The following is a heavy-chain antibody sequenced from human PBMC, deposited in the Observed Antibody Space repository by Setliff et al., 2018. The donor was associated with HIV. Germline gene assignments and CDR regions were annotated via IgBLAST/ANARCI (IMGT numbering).Heavy chain of an antibody. J-gene: IGHJ5*02. Sequence: GASVKVSCKGSGYAFVTYAMHWVRQAPGQRLEWMGWINAGTGDIEYSQKFQGRFTISRDNAKNLLYLQMNNLRAEDTAVYYCARDHPICTGGTCYHNWFDPWGQGTLVTVSS. CDR1: GYAFVTYA. CDR2: INAGTGDI. CDR3: ARDHPICTGGTCYHNWFDP. D-gene: IGHD2-15*01. V-gene: IGHV1-3*01.